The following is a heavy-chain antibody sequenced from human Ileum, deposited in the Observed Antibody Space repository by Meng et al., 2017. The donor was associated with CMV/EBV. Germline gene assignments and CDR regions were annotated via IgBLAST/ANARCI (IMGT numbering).Heavy chain of an antibody. CDR1: RFSLHTDGMA. Sequence: LKDPGPTVVKTTQTLPLPCTLFRFSLHTDGMAVAWIRQPPGKALELLAVIYWDGDKRYRSSLKTRLTITKDTSKDQVLLTMTNMDPLDTATYYRAHLSARRTEKFDYWGQGVLVTVS. J-gene: IGHJ4*02. CDR3: AHLSARRTEKFDY. CDR2: IYWDGDK. V-gene: IGHV2-5*02. D-gene: IGHD2-8*02.